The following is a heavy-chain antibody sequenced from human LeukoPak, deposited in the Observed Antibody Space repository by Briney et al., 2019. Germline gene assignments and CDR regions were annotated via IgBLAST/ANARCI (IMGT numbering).Heavy chain of an antibody. CDR2: IIPIFGTA. Sequence: SVKVSCKASGGTFSSYAISWVRQATGQGLEWMRGIIPIFGTANYAQKFQGRVTITADKSTSTAYMELSSLRSEDTAVYYCARGGYCSGGSCYFDAFDIWGQGTMVTVSS. CDR1: GGTFSSYA. J-gene: IGHJ3*02. V-gene: IGHV1-69*06. D-gene: IGHD2-15*01. CDR3: ARGGYCSGGSCYFDAFDI.